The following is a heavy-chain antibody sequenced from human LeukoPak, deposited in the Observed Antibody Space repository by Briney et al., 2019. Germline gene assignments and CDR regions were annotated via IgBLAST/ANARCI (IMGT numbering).Heavy chain of an antibody. V-gene: IGHV1-46*01. D-gene: IGHD3-22*01. J-gene: IGHJ4*02. Sequence: ASVKVSCKASGYTFTGYSMHWVRQAPGQGLEWMGMINPSGGSTNYAQKFQGRVTMTRDTSTSTVYMGLSSLRSGDTAVYYCARSDYYDSSGYYFDYWGQGTLVTVSS. CDR2: INPSGGST. CDR3: ARSDYYDSSGYYFDY. CDR1: GYTFTGYS.